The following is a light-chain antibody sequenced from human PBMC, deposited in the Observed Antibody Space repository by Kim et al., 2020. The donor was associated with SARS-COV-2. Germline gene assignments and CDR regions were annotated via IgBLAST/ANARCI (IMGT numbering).Light chain of an antibody. J-gene: IGKJ2*03. CDR2: DAS. Sequence: LSLSPGKRATRSCRASQSVSSYLAWYQQKPGQAPRLLIYDASNRATGIPARFSGSGSGTDFTLTISSLEPEDFAVYYCQQRSNWPSFGQGTKLEI. CDR3: QQRSNWPS. V-gene: IGKV3-11*01. CDR1: QSVSSY.